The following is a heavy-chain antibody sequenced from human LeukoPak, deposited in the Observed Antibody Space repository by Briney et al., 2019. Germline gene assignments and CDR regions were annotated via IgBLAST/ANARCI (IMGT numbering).Heavy chain of an antibody. CDR3: ATIHLVVLIHHN. V-gene: IGHV1-18*01. CDR2: ISPYSDNP. CDR1: GYTFTSYG. D-gene: IGHD3-22*01. J-gene: IGHJ4*02. Sequence: ASVKVSCKTSGYTFTSYGISWVRQAPGQGLEWMGWISPYSDNPKYVQKFQGRVTMTIDTSTSAAYMELRSLRSDDTAVYYCATIHLVVLIHHNWGQGTLVTVSS.